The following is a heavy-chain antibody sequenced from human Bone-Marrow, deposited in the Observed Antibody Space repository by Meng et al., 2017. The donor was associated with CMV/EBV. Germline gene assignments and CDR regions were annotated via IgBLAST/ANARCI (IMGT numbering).Heavy chain of an antibody. CDR3: ARPYDFWSGYLNGMDV. V-gene: IGHV3-48*04. CDR2: ISSSSSTI. D-gene: IGHD3-3*01. CDR1: GFTFSSYS. Sequence: GGSLRLSCAASGFTFSSYSMNWVRQAPGKGLEWVSYISSSSSTIYYADSVKGRFTISRDNAKNSLYLQMNSLRAEDTAVYYCARPYDFWSGYLNGMDVWGQGHTVNVSS. J-gene: IGHJ6*02.